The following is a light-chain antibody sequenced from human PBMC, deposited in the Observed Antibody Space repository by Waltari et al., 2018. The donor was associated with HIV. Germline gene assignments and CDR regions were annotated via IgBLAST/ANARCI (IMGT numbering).Light chain of an antibody. CDR1: TRDIRLYKF. J-gene: IGLJ1*01. CDR3: SSYTSINTRV. V-gene: IGLV2-14*03. Sequence: QSALTQPASVSESPGQSITISCTGTTRDIRLYKFVSWYHHYPGRAPKLIIYDVNNRPSGVSNLFSGSKSGDTASLTISGLQAEDEADYYCSSYTSINTRVFGTGTTVTVL. CDR2: DVN.